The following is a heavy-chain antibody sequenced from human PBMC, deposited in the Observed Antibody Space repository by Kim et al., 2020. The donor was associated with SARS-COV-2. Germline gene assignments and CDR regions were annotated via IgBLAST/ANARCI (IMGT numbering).Heavy chain of an antibody. D-gene: IGHD6-13*01. CDR3: ARGVSSSWYKGFDP. CDR1: GGSFSGYY. Sequence: SETLSLTCAVYGGSFSGYYWSWIRQPPGKGLEWIGEINNSGGTNYNRSFKSRFTISVDTPKNRFSLKLSSVTAADTAVYYCARGVSSSWYKGFDPWGQGT. CDR2: INNSGGT. J-gene: IGHJ5*02. V-gene: IGHV4-34*01.